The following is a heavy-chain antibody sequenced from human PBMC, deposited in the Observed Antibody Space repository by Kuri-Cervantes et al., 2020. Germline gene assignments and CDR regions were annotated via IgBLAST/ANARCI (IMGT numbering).Heavy chain of an antibody. CDR1: GYTFTSYG. CDR2: ISAYNGNT. CDR3: ARVAQAGLRWSGSGYYFGY. Sequence: ASVKVSCKASGYTFTSYGISWVRQAPGQGLEWMGWISAYNGNTNYAQKLQGRVTMTTDTSTSTAYMELRSLRSDDTAVYYCARVAQAGLRWSGSGYYFGYWGRGNLVPVSS. J-gene: IGHJ4*02. D-gene: IGHD4-23*01. V-gene: IGHV1-18*01.